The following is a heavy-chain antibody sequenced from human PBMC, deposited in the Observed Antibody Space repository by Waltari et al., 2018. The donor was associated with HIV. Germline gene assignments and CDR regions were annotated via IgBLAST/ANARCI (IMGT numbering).Heavy chain of an antibody. J-gene: IGHJ4*02. V-gene: IGHV3-9*01. CDR2: ISWNSGSI. CDR3: AKEGGDYYFDY. Sequence: EVQLVESGGGLVQPGRSLRLSCAASGFPFAVSAIPCVRQAPGKGLEWVSGISWNSGSIGYADSVKGRFTISRDNAKNSLYLQMNSLRAEDTALYYCAKEGGDYYFDYWGQGTLVTVSS. CDR1: GFPFAVSA. D-gene: IGHD3-16*01.